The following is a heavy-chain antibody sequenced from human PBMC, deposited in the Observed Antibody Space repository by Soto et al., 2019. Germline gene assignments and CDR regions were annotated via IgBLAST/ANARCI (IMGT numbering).Heavy chain of an antibody. CDR3: ARDKTGTPVNNPPPDY. CDR2: ISSSSSYI. J-gene: IGHJ4*02. Sequence: GGSLRLSCAASGFTFSRNNMNWIRQAPGKGLEWVSSISSSSSYIYYADSVKGRFTISRDNAKNSLYLQMNSLRAEDTAVYYCARDKTGTPVNNPPPDYWGQGTLVTVSS. V-gene: IGHV3-21*01. CDR1: GFTFSRNN. D-gene: IGHD1-7*01.